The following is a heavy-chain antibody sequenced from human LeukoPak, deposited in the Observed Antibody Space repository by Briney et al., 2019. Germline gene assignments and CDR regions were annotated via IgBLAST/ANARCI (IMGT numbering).Heavy chain of an antibody. Sequence: ASVKVSCTASGYTFTDYYMHWVRQAPGQGLEWMGWINPNSGGTNYAQKFQGRVTMTRDTSISTAYMELSRLRSDDTAVYYCASHSSGWYEYYFDYWGQGTLVTVSS. V-gene: IGHV1-2*02. J-gene: IGHJ4*02. CDR3: ASHSSGWYEYYFDY. CDR2: INPNSGGT. CDR1: GYTFTDYY. D-gene: IGHD6-19*01.